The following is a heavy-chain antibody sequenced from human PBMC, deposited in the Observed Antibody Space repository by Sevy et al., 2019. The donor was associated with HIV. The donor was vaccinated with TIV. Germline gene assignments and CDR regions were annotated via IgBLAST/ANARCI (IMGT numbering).Heavy chain of an antibody. CDR1: GFTFSSYA. Sequence: GGSLRLSCAASGFTFSSYAMHWVRQAPGKGLEWVAVISYDGTNKYYADSVKGRFTIARDNSKKILYVQMNSLRGEDTAVYYWARDQHDYAGNVRTGWFDPWGQGTLVTVSS. D-gene: IGHD4-17*01. CDR2: ISYDGTNK. J-gene: IGHJ5*02. V-gene: IGHV3-30-3*01. CDR3: ARDQHDYAGNVRTGWFDP.